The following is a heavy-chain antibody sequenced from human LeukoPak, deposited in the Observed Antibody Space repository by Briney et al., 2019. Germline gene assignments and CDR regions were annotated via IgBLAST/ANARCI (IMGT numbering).Heavy chain of an antibody. V-gene: IGHV4-59*01. D-gene: IGHD3-10*01. CDR3: ARRLLWFGEAGWFDP. CDR2: IDYSEST. Sequence: SGTLSLTCTVSGRSISSYYWSWIRQPPGKGLEWIGYIDYSESTNYNPSFKSRVTISVDTSKNQFSLKLSSVTAADTAVYYCARRLLWFGEAGWFDPWGQGTLVTVSS. J-gene: IGHJ5*02. CDR1: GRSISSYY.